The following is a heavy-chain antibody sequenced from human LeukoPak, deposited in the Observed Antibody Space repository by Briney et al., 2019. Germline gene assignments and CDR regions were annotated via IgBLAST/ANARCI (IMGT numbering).Heavy chain of an antibody. J-gene: IGHJ4*02. CDR2: IRYDTANK. V-gene: IGHV3-30*02. Sequence: SGGSLRLSCAASGFTFRSYGMHWVRQAPGKGLEWVAFIRYDTANKRYAESVKGRCTISRDNSKNILYLQMNSLSAEDTATYFCAKETGPRGGGAFDYWGQGTLVAVST. D-gene: IGHD3-10*01. CDR1: GFTFRSYG. CDR3: AKETGPRGGGAFDY.